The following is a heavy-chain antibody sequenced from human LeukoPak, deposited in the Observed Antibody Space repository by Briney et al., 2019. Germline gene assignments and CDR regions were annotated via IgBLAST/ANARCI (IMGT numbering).Heavy chain of an antibody. CDR3: AREFYDILTGYLMTGWFDP. V-gene: IGHV3-21*01. CDR2: ISSSSSYI. Sequence: GGSLRLSCAASGFTFSSYSMNWVRQAPGKGLEWVSSISSSSSYIYYADSVKGRFTISRDNAKNSLYLQMNSLRAEDTAVYYCAREFYDILTGYLMTGWFDPWGQGTLVTVSS. D-gene: IGHD3-9*01. J-gene: IGHJ5*02. CDR1: GFTFSSYS.